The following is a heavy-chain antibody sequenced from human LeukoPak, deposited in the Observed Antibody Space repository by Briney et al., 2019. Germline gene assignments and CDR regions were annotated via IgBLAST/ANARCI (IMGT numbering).Heavy chain of an antibody. Sequence: VASVKVSCKASSGTFGSYGINWVRQAPGQGPEWMGRIIHIVNIAKSAQKFQGRVTLTADKSTTTAYMQLSGLRFDDTAVYYCARGFGVGPTDYWGQGTPVTVSS. V-gene: IGHV1-69*04. D-gene: IGHD3-3*01. CDR3: ARGFGVGPTDY. CDR1: SGTFGSYG. J-gene: IGHJ4*02. CDR2: IIHIVNIA.